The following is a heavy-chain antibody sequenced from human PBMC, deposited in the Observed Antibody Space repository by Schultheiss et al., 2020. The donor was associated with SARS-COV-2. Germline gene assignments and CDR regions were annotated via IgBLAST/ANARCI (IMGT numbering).Heavy chain of an antibody. D-gene: IGHD3-22*01. Sequence: GESLKISCKGSGYSFTSYWIGWVRQMPGKGLEWMGIIYPGDSYSRNSPSFQGHVTISVDTSINTAYLQWSSLSASDTGIYYCARQSSYYYDSSESPLFDFWGQGTLVTVSS. CDR2: IYPGDSYS. V-gene: IGHV5-51*01. CDR1: GYSFTSYW. CDR3: ARQSSYYYDSSESPLFDF. J-gene: IGHJ4*02.